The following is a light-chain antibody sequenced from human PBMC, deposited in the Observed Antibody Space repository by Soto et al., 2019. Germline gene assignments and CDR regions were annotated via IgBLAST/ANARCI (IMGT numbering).Light chain of an antibody. CDR1: QSVSSSY. CDR2: SVS. J-gene: IGKJ2*01. V-gene: IGKV3-20*01. Sequence: EIVLTQSPGTLSLSPGERATLSCRASQSVSSSYLAWYQHKPGQAPRLLIYSVSNRATGIPDRFSGSGSGTDFTVTISRPEPEDFAVYYCQQYVTSPRTFGQGTKLEIK. CDR3: QQYVTSPRT.